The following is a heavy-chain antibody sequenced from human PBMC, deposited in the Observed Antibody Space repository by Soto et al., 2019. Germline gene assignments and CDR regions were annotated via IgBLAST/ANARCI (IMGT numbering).Heavy chain of an antibody. V-gene: IGHV3-21*01. CDR1: GFTFSSYS. Sequence: EVQLVESGGGLVKPGGSLRLSCAASGFTFSSYSMNWVRQAPGKGLEWVSSISSSSSYIYYADSVKGRFTISRDKAKNSLYLQMNSLRAEDTAVYYCARDIQHYDFGSGFDPWGQGTLVTVSS. CDR3: ARDIQHYDFGSGFDP. D-gene: IGHD3-3*01. CDR2: ISSSSSYI. J-gene: IGHJ5*02.